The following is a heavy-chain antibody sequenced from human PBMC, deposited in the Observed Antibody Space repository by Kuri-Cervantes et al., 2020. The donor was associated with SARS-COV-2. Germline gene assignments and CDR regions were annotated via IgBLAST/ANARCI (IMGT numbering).Heavy chain of an antibody. CDR3: AKRYCSSTSCHSYYYYMDV. J-gene: IGHJ6*03. D-gene: IGHD2-2*01. Sequence: ASVKVSCKASGYTFTGYYMHWVRQAPGQGLEWMRWINPNSGGTNYAQKFQGRVTMTRDTSISTAYMELSRLRSDDTAVYYCAKRYCSSTSCHSYYYYMDVWGKGTTVTVSS. V-gene: IGHV1-2*02. CDR2: INPNSGGT. CDR1: GYTFTGYY.